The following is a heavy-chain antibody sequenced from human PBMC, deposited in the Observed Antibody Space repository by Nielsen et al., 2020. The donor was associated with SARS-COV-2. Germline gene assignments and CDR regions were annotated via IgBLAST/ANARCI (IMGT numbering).Heavy chain of an antibody. D-gene: IGHD6-13*01. CDR1: GGSISSGGYY. CDR2: IYYSGST. CDR3: ARGSSDKAAAVPNWFDP. V-gene: IGHV4-31*03. Sequence: SETLSLTCTVSGGSISSGGYYWSWIRQHPGKGLEWIGYIYYSGSTYHNPSLKSRVTISVDTSKNQFSLKLSSVTAADTAVYYCARGSSDKAAAVPNWFDPWGQGTLVTVSS. J-gene: IGHJ5*02.